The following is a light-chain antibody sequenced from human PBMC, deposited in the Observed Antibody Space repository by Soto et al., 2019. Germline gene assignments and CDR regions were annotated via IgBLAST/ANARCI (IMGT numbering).Light chain of an antibody. CDR2: DAS. CDR1: RSIERW. Sequence: DIQMTQSPSTLSASLGDRVTIKCWASRSIERWLAWYQQKPGRATQLLISDASTLETGVPSRFSGGGSGTEFTLTISSLQAADVAVYYCQQYFSTPLSFGGGTKVEIK. CDR3: QQYFSTPLS. V-gene: IGKV1-5*01. J-gene: IGKJ4*01.